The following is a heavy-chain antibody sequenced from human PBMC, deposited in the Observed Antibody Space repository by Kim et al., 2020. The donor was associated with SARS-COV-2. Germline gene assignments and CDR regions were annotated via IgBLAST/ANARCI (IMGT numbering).Heavy chain of an antibody. Sequence: ASVKVSCKASGYTFTIYWIHWVRQAPGQGLEWMGRINPSSGATRYARTFQGRLTTTSDTSTSTASMELSSLTSEDTAVYFCARAWAQNFDFWGQGTLVTVSS. CDR1: GYTFTIYW. V-gene: IGHV1-46*01. CDR2: INPSSGAT. J-gene: IGHJ4*02. D-gene: IGHD3-16*01. CDR3: ARAWAQNFDF.